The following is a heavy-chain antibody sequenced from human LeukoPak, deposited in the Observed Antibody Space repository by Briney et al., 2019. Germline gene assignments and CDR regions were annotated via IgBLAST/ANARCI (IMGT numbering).Heavy chain of an antibody. J-gene: IGHJ5*02. CDR3: AAGYCSGGSCYSMGDWFDP. D-gene: IGHD2-15*01. V-gene: IGHV4-4*02. Sequence: MPSGTLSLTCAVSGGSISSSNWWSWVRRPPGKGLEWIGEIYHSGSTNYNPSLKSRVTISVDKSKNQFSLKLSSVTAADTAVYYCAAGYCSGGSCYSMGDWFDPWGQGTLVTVSS. CDR2: IYHSGST. CDR1: GGSISSSNW.